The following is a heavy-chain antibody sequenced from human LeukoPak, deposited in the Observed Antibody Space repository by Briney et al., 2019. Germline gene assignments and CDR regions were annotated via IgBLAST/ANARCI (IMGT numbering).Heavy chain of an antibody. D-gene: IGHD5-12*01. CDR3: AKDGGYEPKMYFDY. Sequence: PSETLSLTCTASGGSISSYYWNWIRQPAGKGLEWIGRIYTSGSTNYNPSLKSRVTMSVDTSKNQFSLKLSSVTAADTAVYYCAKDGGYEPKMYFDYWGQGTLVTVSS. CDR1: GGSISSYY. V-gene: IGHV4-4*07. J-gene: IGHJ4*02. CDR2: IYTSGST.